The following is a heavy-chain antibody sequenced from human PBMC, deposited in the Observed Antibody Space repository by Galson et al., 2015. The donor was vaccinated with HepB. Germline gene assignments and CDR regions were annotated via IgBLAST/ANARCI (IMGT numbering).Heavy chain of an antibody. CDR1: GGSISTHNW. CDR2: IYHTGDT. V-gene: IGHV4-4*02. CDR3: ATYKAGPGPFDC. D-gene: IGHD6-13*01. J-gene: IGHJ4*02. Sequence: ETLSLTCAVSGGSISTHNWWTWVRQSPGKGLEWIGEIYHTGDTNYNPFLKSRVTISVDRSKNQFSLKLSSVAAADTAFYYCATYKAGPGPFDCWGQGTLVTVSS.